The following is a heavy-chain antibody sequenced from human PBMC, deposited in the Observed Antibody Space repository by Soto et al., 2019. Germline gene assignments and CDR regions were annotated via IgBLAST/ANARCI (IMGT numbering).Heavy chain of an antibody. CDR2: IHSGGNT. CDR3: ERDFTS. J-gene: IGHJ4*02. Sequence: EVQLVETGGGLVQPGGSLRLSCAASGFSVITNYMSWVRQAPGKGLEWVSIIHSGGNTYFADSVKGRFTISRDSSKNTLYLQMNSLRSEDTAMYFCERDFTSWGQGTLVTVSS. CDR1: GFSVITNY. V-gene: IGHV3-53*02.